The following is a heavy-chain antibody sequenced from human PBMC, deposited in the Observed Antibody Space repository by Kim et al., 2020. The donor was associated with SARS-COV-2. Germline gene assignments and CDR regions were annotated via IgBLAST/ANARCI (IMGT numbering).Heavy chain of an antibody. CDR3: ARDDVITMNY. D-gene: IGHD3-22*01. CDR2: ISSSGSTI. J-gene: IGHJ4*02. V-gene: IGHV3-48*03. Sequence: GGSLRLSCAASGFTFSSYEMNWVRQAPGKGLEWVSYISSSGSTIYYADSVKGRFTISRDNAKNSLYLQMNSLRAEDTAVYYCARDDVITMNYWGQGTLVTVSS. CDR1: GFTFSSYE.